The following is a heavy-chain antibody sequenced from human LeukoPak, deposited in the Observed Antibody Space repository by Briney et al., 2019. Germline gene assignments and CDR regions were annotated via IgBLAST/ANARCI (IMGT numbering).Heavy chain of an antibody. CDR3: ARDRTDYYDSSGYDY. V-gene: IGHV3-21*01. CDR1: GFTFSSYS. D-gene: IGHD3-22*01. CDR2: ISSSSSYI. J-gene: IGHJ4*02. Sequence: GGSLRLSCAASGFTFSSYSMNCVRQAPGKGLEWVSSISSSSSYIYYADSVKGRFTISRDNAKNSLYLQMNSLRAEDTAVYYCARDRTDYYDSSGYDYWGQGTLVTVSS.